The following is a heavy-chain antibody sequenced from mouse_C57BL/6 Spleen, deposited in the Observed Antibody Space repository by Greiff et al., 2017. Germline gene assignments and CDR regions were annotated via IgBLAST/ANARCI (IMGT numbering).Heavy chain of an antibody. D-gene: IGHD4-1*01. CDR3: ARDHWDDAMDY. V-gene: IGHV3-6*01. CDR2: ISYDGSN. J-gene: IGHJ4*01. Sequence: ESGPGLVKPSQSLSLTCSVTGYSITSGYYWNWIRQFPGNKLEWMGYISYDGSNNYNPSLKNRISITRDTSKNQFFLKLNSVTTEDTATYYCARDHWDDAMDYWGQGTSVTVSS. CDR1: GYSITSGYY.